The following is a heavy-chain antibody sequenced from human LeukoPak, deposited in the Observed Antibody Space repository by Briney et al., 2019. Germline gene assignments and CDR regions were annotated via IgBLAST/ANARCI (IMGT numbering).Heavy chain of an antibody. D-gene: IGHD1-26*01. CDR1: GGSFSGYY. Sequence: PSETLSLTCAVYGGSFSGYYWSWIRQPPGKGLEWIGEINHSGSTSYNPSLKSRVTISVDTSKNQFSLKLSSVTAADTAVYYCASDYSGSFAYDYWGQGTLVTVSS. J-gene: IGHJ4*02. CDR2: INHSGST. V-gene: IGHV4-34*01. CDR3: ASDYSGSFAYDY.